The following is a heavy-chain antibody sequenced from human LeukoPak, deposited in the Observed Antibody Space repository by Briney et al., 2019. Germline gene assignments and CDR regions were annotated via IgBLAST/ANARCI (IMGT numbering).Heavy chain of an antibody. D-gene: IGHD1-26*01. J-gene: IGHJ3*02. Sequence: GGSLRLSCAASGFTFSSYAMSWVRQAPGKGLEWVPVIYSDDSTYYADSVRGRFTISRDNSKNTLYLQMNSLRAEDTAVYYCARDGRVGATRLNIWGQGTMVTVSS. CDR2: IYSDDST. CDR1: GFTFSSYA. CDR3: ARDGRVGATRLNI. V-gene: IGHV3-66*02.